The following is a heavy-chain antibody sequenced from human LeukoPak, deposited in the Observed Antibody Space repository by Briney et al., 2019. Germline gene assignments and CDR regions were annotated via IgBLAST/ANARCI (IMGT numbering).Heavy chain of an antibody. J-gene: IGHJ6*03. Sequence: GGSLRLSCVASGFTFSNYAMTWVRQAPGKGLEWVSDISSSGGGTYYADSVKGRLTISRDNSKNTLFLQMNSLRAEDTAVYYCAKTSGRSRYSYHLDVWGKGATVTVSS. D-gene: IGHD2-2*01. CDR2: ISSSGGGT. CDR3: AKTSGRSRYSYHLDV. CDR1: GFTFSNYA. V-gene: IGHV3-23*01.